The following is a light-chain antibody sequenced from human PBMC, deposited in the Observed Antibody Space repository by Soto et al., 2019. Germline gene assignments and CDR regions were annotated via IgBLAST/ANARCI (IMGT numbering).Light chain of an antibody. J-gene: IGKJ4*01. V-gene: IGKV1-39*01. CDR1: QSISSY. CDR2: AAS. Sequence: DIQMTQSPSSLSASVGDRVTITCRASQSISSYLNWYQQKPGKAPKLLIYAASSLQSWVPSRFSGSGSGTDFTLTISSLQPEDFATYYCQQSYSTLLTCGGGTKVEIK. CDR3: QQSYSTLLT.